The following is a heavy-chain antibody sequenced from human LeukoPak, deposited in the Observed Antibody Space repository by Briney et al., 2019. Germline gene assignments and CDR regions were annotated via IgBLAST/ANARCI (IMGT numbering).Heavy chain of an antibody. D-gene: IGHD5-12*01. CDR3: ARVRGYSGYVSG. CDR1: GYTFTGYY. CDR2: INPNSGGT. V-gene: IGHV1-2*02. Sequence: ASVKVSCKASGYTFTGYYMHWVRQAPGQGLEWMGWINPNSGGTNYAQKFQGRVTMTRDTPISTAYMELSRLRSDDTAVYYCARVRGYSGYVSGWGQGTLVTVSS. J-gene: IGHJ4*02.